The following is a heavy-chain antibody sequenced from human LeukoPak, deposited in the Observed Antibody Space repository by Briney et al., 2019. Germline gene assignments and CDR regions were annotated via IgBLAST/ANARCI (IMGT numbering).Heavy chain of an antibody. CDR3: ARLGDYDFWSGYYTGTPHYYYYMDV. CDR2: IYTSGST. CDR1: GGSISSYY. D-gene: IGHD3-3*01. J-gene: IGHJ6*03. V-gene: IGHV4-4*09. Sequence: SETLSLTCTVSGGSISSYYWSWIRQPPGKGLEWIGYIYTSGSTNYNPSLKSRVTISVDTSKNQSSLKLSPVTAADTAVYYCARLGDYDFWSGYYTGTPHYYYYMDVWGKGTTVTVSS.